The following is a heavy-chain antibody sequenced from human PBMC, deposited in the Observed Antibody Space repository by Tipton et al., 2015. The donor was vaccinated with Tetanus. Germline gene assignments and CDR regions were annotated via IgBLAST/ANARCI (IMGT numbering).Heavy chain of an antibody. CDR2: ISYSGST. CDR1: GGSVRSGSYY. CDR3: AGANYDVPKKGPFDS. D-gene: IGHD3-10*02. J-gene: IGHJ4*02. Sequence: LRLSCTVSGGSVRSGSYYWNWIRQPPGKGLEWIGYISYSGSTNSNYSLKSRITISQDTSKIQFSLKLTSVTAADTAVHYCAGANYDVPKKGPFDSWSQEPLVADSS. V-gene: IGHV4-61*01.